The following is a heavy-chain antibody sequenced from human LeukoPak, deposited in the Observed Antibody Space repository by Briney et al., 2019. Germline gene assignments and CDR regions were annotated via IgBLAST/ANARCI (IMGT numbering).Heavy chain of an antibody. Sequence: ASVKVSCKASGYTFTSYDINWVRQSAGQGLEWMGWMNPNSGNTGYAQKFQGRITMARNTSISTAYMELSSLTSEDTAVYFCARRYDSGSYHLPHWGQGTLVTVSS. CDR1: GYTFTSYD. CDR3: ARRYDSGSYHLPH. D-gene: IGHD3-10*01. J-gene: IGHJ4*02. CDR2: MNPNSGNT. V-gene: IGHV1-8*01.